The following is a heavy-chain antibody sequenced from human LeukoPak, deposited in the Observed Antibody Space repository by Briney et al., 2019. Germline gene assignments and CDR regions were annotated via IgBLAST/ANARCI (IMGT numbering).Heavy chain of an antibody. CDR3: ARHGRGYSYGYPSMSPVNWFDP. CDR2: IYYSGST. D-gene: IGHD5-18*01. J-gene: IGHJ5*02. V-gene: IGHV4-39*01. Sequence: WVRQPPGKGLEWIGSIYYSGSTYYNPSLKSRVTISVDTSKNQFSLKLSSVTAADTAVYYCARHGRGYSYGYPSMSPVNWFDPWGQGTLVTVSS.